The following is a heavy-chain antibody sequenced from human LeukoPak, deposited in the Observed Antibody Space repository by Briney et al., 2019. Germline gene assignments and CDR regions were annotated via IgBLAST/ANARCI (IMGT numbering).Heavy chain of an antibody. Sequence: GGSLRLSCAASRFTFSNYGMSWVRQAPGKGLEWVSAISGSGVTTYYADSVKGRFTISRDNSKHTLYLQMNSLRAEDTAVYYCSKWKAIVLVPAARSPIDYWGQGTLVTVSS. CDR1: RFTFSNYG. J-gene: IGHJ4*02. D-gene: IGHD2-2*01. V-gene: IGHV3-23*01. CDR2: ISGSGVTT. CDR3: SKWKAIVLVPAARSPIDY.